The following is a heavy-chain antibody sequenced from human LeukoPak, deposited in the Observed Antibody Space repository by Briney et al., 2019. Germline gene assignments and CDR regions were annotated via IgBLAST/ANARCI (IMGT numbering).Heavy chain of an antibody. CDR1: GFTFSSYS. D-gene: IGHD3-3*01. CDR2: ISSSSSYI. CDR3: ARDQGFSYYYYYMDV. Sequence: GGSLRLSCAASGFTFSSYSMNWVRQAPGKGLEWASSISSSSSYIYYADSVKGRFTISRDNAKNSLYLQMNSLRAEDTAVYYCARDQGFSYYYYYMDVWGKGTTVTVSS. J-gene: IGHJ6*03. V-gene: IGHV3-21*01.